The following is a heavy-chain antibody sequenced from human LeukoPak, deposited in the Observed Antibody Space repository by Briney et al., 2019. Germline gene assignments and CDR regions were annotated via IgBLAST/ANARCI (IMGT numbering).Heavy chain of an antibody. Sequence: VKVSCKASGYTFTGYYLHWVRQAPGQGLEWMGWISSNSDDTNYAQRFRGRVNMTRDTSISTAYMELSRLRSDDTAIYYCARGGFDYWGQGTLVTVSS. CDR2: ISSNSDDT. CDR3: ARGGFDY. V-gene: IGHV1-2*02. CDR1: GYTFTGYY. J-gene: IGHJ4*02.